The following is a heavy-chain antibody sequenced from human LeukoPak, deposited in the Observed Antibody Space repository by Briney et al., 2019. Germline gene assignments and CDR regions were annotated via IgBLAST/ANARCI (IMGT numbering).Heavy chain of an antibody. V-gene: IGHV3-23*01. D-gene: IGHD6-6*01. CDR2: ISTNSANT. J-gene: IGHJ4*02. CDR1: GFTFSTYG. CDR3: AKGQSTIATRSFDS. Sequence: GGSLRLSCAASGFTFSTYGMNWVRQAPGKGLEWVSTISTNSANTYYTDSVKGRFTISRDNSKDTLFMQMNSQRAEDTAVYYCAKGQSTIATRSFDSWGQGTLVTVSS.